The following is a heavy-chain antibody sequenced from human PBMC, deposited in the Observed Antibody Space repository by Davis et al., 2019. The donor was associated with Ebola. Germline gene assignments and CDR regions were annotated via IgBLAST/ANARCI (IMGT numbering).Heavy chain of an antibody. V-gene: IGHV3-7*01. CDR1: GGSFSGYY. CDR2: IKQDGSEK. CDR3: ARDPYWSSSWYVMGDDY. D-gene: IGHD6-13*01. J-gene: IGHJ4*02. Sequence: ETLSLTCAVYGGSFSGYYWSWIRQPPGKGLEWVANIKQDGSEKYYVDSVKGRFTISRDNAKNSLYLQMNSLRAEDTAVYYCARDPYWSSSWYVMGDDYWGQGTLVTVSS.